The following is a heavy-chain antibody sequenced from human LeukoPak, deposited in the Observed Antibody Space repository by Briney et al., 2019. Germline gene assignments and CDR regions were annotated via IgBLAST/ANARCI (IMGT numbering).Heavy chain of an antibody. J-gene: IGHJ4*02. Sequence: GGSLRLSCAVSGFTFSSYGMHWVRQAPGKGLEWVAVISYDGSHQYDADPVKGRFTISRDNSKNTLYLQMNSLRPEDTAVYYCAKDHFDSAWGTYRPPDYWGQGTLVTVSS. CDR2: ISYDGSHQ. CDR1: GFTFSSYG. V-gene: IGHV3-30*18. CDR3: AKDHFDSAWGTYRPPDY. D-gene: IGHD3-16*02.